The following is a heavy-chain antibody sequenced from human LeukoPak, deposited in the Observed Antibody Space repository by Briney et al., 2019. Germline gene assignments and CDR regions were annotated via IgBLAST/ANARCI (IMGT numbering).Heavy chain of an antibody. Sequence: GGSLRLSCAASGFTFSSYGMHWVRQAPGKGLEWVAFIRYDGSNKYYADSVKGRFTISRDNSKNTLYLQMNSLRAEDPAVYYCAKGGYSSGWYLDYWGQGTLVTVSS. CDR2: IRYDGSNK. CDR3: AKGGYSSGWYLDY. V-gene: IGHV3-30*02. CDR1: GFTFSSYG. D-gene: IGHD6-19*01. J-gene: IGHJ4*02.